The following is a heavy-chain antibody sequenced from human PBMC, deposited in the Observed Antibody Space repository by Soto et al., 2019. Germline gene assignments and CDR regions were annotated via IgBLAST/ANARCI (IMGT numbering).Heavy chain of an antibody. J-gene: IGHJ5*02. V-gene: IGHV4-34*01. Sequence: PSETLSLTCAVYGGSFSGYYWSWIRQPPGKGLEWIGEINHSGSTNYNPSLKSRVTISVDTSKNQFSLKLSSVTAADTAVYYCARVPLYYDFWSGYANWFDPWGQGTLVTVSS. D-gene: IGHD3-3*01. CDR3: ARVPLYYDFWSGYANWFDP. CDR2: INHSGST. CDR1: GGSFSGYY.